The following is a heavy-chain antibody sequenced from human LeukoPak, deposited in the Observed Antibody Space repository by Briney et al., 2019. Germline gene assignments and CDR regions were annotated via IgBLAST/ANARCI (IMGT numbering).Heavy chain of an antibody. Sequence: SETLSLTCTVSGGSISSYYWSWIRQPPGKGLEWIGYIYYSGSTNYNPSLKSRVTISVDTSKNQFSLKLSSVTAADTAVYYCARGPSLLWFGEGGYYVDVWGKGTTVTVSS. V-gene: IGHV4-59*01. CDR2: IYYSGST. CDR1: GGSISSYY. D-gene: IGHD3-10*01. CDR3: ARGPSLLWFGEGGYYVDV. J-gene: IGHJ6*03.